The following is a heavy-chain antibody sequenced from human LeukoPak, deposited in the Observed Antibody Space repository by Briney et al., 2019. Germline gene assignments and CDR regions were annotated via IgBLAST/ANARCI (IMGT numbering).Heavy chain of an antibody. CDR3: ARARRDVAEAMD. J-gene: IGHJ4*02. V-gene: IGHV4-38-2*02. Sequence: SEILSLTCTVSGYSINNGFYWDWIRQPPGRGLEWIGGMYYNGRTYYNPSLKSRVHISPDTSKNHFSLKLSSVTAADTAVYYCARARRDVAEAMDWGQGTLVTVSS. CDR2: MYYNGRT. D-gene: IGHD1-14*01. CDR1: GYSINNGFY.